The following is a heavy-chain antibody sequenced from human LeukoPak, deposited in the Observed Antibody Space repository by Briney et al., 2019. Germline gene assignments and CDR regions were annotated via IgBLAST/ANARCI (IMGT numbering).Heavy chain of an antibody. CDR2: INANSGGT. V-gene: IGHV1-2*02. CDR3: ARSAGYCSSTSCYPPWFDP. Sequence: ASVKVSCKASGYTFTDNYIHWVRQAPGQGPEWMGWINANSGGTDYAQKFQGRVTVTRDTSISTAYMELSRLRSDDTAVYYCARSAGYCSSTSCYPPWFDPWGQGTLVTVSS. J-gene: IGHJ5*02. CDR1: GYTFTDNY. D-gene: IGHD2-2*01.